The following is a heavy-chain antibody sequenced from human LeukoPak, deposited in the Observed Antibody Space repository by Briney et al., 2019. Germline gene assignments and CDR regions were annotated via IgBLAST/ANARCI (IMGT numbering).Heavy chain of an antibody. Sequence: GGSLRLSCAASGFTVSSNYMSWVRPAPGKGLEWVSVIYSGGSTYYADSVKGRFTISRDNSKNTLYLQMNSLRAEDTAVYYCARASIAVAGTFDYWGQGTLVTVSS. CDR2: IYSGGST. CDR3: ARASIAVAGTFDY. V-gene: IGHV3-66*01. D-gene: IGHD6-19*01. CDR1: GFTVSSNY. J-gene: IGHJ4*02.